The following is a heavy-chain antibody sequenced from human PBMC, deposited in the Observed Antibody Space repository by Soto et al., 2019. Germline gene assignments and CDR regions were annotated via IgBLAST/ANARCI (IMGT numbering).Heavy chain of an antibody. CDR2: ISYDGSNK. V-gene: IGHV3-30*18. J-gene: IGHJ4*02. D-gene: IGHD6-19*01. CDR3: AKSGRVAAVAGPDY. Sequence: QVQLVESGGGVVQPGRSLRLSCAASGFTFSSYGMHWVRQAPGKVLEWVAVISYDGSNKYYADSVKGRFTISRDNSKNTLYLQMNSLRAEDTAVYYCAKSGRVAAVAGPDYWGQGTLVTVSS. CDR1: GFTFSSYG.